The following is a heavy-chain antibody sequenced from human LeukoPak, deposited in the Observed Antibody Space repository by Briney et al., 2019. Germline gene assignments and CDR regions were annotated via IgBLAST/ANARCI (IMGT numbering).Heavy chain of an antibody. D-gene: IGHD3-10*01. J-gene: IGHJ4*02. Sequence: GGSLRLSCAASGFTFSSYAMSWVRQAPGKGLEWVSAISGSGGSTYYADSVKGRFTISRDNSKNTLHLQMNSLRAEDTAVYYCAKTPLWGFGSWYFDYWGQGTLVTVSS. CDR3: AKTPLWGFGSWYFDY. CDR1: GFTFSSYA. V-gene: IGHV3-23*01. CDR2: ISGSGGST.